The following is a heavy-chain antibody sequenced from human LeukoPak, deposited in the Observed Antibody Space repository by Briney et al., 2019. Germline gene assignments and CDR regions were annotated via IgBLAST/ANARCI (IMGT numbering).Heavy chain of an antibody. CDR1: GFSLSTSGVG. D-gene: IGHD2-21*02. Sequence: SGPTLVNPTQTLTLTCTFSGFSLSTSGVGVGWIRQPPGKALEWLALIYWNDDKRYSPSLKSRLTITKDTSKNQVVLTMTNMDPVDTATYYCAHTWIVLAYCGGDCSEEGYYFDYWGQGTLVTVSS. J-gene: IGHJ4*02. V-gene: IGHV2-5*01. CDR2: IYWNDDK. CDR3: AHTWIVLAYCGGDCSEEGYYFDY.